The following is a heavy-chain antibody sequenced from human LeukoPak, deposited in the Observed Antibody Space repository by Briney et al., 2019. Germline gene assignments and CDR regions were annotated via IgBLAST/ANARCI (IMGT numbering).Heavy chain of an antibody. J-gene: IGHJ4*02. Sequence: AGGSLRLSCAASGFIFSRYWMSWVRQAPGKGLEWVANIKQDGSEKYYVDSVKGRFTISRDNAKNSLYLQMNSLRAEDTALYYCASGCDFWSGPDYWGQGTLVTVSS. V-gene: IGHV3-7*01. D-gene: IGHD3-3*01. CDR3: ASGCDFWSGPDY. CDR2: IKQDGSEK. CDR1: GFIFSRYW.